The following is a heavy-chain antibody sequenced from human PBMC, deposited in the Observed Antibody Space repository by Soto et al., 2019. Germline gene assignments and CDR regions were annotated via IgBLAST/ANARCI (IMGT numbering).Heavy chain of an antibody. J-gene: IGHJ5*01. CDR2: ISATGGGT. V-gene: IGHV3-23*01. CDR1: GFKFSNYA. Sequence: PGGSLRLSCAASGFKFSNYAMSWVRQAPGKGLEWVSLISATGGGTYYADSVKGRFTISRDNPHNTLYLQVHSLTAEDTAVYYCAKDRRAGGNSAFYFDFWGHGAQVTVSS. CDR3: AKDRRAGGNSAFYFDF. D-gene: IGHD3-16*01.